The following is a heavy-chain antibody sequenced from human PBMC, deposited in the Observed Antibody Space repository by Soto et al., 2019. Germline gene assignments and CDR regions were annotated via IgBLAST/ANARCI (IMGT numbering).Heavy chain of an antibody. CDR1: GFSLSTSGVG. D-gene: IGHD3-22*01. CDR3: AHSLIGYYYDSSGSNWFDP. Sequence: QITLKESGPTLVKPTQTLTLTCTFSGFSLSTSGVGVGWIRQPPGKALEWLALIYWDDDKRYSPSLKSRLTITNDTSKNQVVLKMTNMDPVDTATYYCAHSLIGYYYDSSGSNWFDPWGQGTLVTVSS. J-gene: IGHJ5*02. CDR2: IYWDDDK. V-gene: IGHV2-5*02.